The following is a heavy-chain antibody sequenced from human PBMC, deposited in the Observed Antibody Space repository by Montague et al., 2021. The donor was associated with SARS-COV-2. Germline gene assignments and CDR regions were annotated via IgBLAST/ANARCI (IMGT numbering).Heavy chain of an antibody. J-gene: IGHJ6*03. D-gene: IGHD3-10*01. Sequence: SETLSLTCAVHGGSFSTYSWNWIRQPPGKGLEWIGEIHHGGSTNYNSSLKSRVTISADTSKNQFSLKLTYVAAADTAVYYCARLGDGVVPSPILGVGPYYSYYYMDVWGKGTTVTGSS. CDR3: ARLGDGVVPSPILGVGPYYSYYYMDV. CDR2: IHHGGST. CDR1: GGSFSTYS. V-gene: IGHV4-34*01.